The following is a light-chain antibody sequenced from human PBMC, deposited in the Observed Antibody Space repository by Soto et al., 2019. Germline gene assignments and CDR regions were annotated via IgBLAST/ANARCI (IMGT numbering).Light chain of an antibody. V-gene: IGLV1-44*01. CDR3: AAWDGSLNVVL. J-gene: IGLJ2*01. CDR2: STN. CDR1: SSHIGTNT. Sequence: QSALTQPPSASGTPGQRVTISRSGSSSHIGTNTVNGYQQLPGSAPQLLLYSTNQRPSGVPGRFSGSKSGTSASLAISGLQSDDEADYYCAAWDGSLNVVLFGGGTKVTVL.